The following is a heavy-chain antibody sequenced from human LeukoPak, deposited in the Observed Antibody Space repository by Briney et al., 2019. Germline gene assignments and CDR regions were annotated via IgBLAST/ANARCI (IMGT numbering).Heavy chain of an antibody. D-gene: IGHD3-22*01. CDR1: SGSITTYY. V-gene: IGHV4-59*12. CDR3: ARSGYYYDSSAYYSDY. CDR2: IYSSGST. Sequence: SETLSLTCTVSSGSITTYYWSWIRQSPGKGLEWIGYIYSSGSTNYNPSLKSRITMSVDTSKNQFSLKLSSVTAADTAVYYCARSGYYYDSSAYYSDYWGQGTLVTVSS. J-gene: IGHJ4*02.